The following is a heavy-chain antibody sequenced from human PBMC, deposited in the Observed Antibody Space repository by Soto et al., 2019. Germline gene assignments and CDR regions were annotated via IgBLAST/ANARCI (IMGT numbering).Heavy chain of an antibody. CDR2: ISSSSSTI. CDR1: GFTFSSYS. Sequence: EVQLVESGGGLVQPGGSLRLSCAASGFTFSSYSMNWVRQAPGKGLEWISYISSSSSTIFYADSVSGRFTISRDNAKNSLCLQMNSLRAEDTAVYYCARDDFWSANRFDYWGQGTLVTVSS. V-gene: IGHV3-48*01. CDR3: ARDDFWSANRFDY. D-gene: IGHD3-3*01. J-gene: IGHJ4*02.